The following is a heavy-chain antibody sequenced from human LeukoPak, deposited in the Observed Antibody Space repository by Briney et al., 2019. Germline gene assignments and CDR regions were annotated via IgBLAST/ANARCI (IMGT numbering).Heavy chain of an antibody. CDR1: GYSFNTYW. D-gene: IGHD6-19*01. CDR3: ARQVGHWLTH. Sequence: GESLKISCKGSGYSFNTYWIGWVRQMPGKGLECMGIIYPGDSEVRYSPSFQGQVTISADKSISTAYLQWSSLKPSDSAMYYCARQVGHWLTHWGQGTLVTVSS. CDR2: IYPGDSEV. V-gene: IGHV5-51*01. J-gene: IGHJ4*02.